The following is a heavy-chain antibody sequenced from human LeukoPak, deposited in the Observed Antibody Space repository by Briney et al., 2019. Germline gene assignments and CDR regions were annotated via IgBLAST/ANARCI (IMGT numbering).Heavy chain of an antibody. J-gene: IGHJ2*01. D-gene: IGHD7-27*01. Sequence: PSETLSLTCTVPGGSTSSSNYYWGWIRQPPGKGLEWIGGIHYSGNTYYNPSLKSRVTISVDTSKNQFSLKLSSVTAADTAVYYCARVLTGGYWYFDLWGRGTLVTVSS. CDR3: ARVLTGGYWYFDL. V-gene: IGHV4-39*07. CDR2: IHYSGNT. CDR1: GGSTSSSNYY.